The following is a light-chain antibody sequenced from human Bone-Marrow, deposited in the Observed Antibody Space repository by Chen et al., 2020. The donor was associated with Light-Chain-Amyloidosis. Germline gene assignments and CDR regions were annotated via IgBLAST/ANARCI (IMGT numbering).Light chain of an antibody. V-gene: IGLV3-25*03. CDR1: DLPTKY. CDR3: QSADSSGTYEVI. Sequence: SYELTQPPSVSVSPGQTARITCSGDDLPTKYAYGYQQKPGQAPVLVIHRDTERPSGISERFSGSSSGTTATLTISGVQAEDEADYHCQSADSSGTYEVIFGGGTKLPVL. CDR2: RDT. J-gene: IGLJ2*01.